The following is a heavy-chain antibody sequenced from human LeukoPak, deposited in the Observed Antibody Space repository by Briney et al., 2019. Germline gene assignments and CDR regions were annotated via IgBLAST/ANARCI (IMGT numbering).Heavy chain of an antibody. J-gene: IGHJ4*02. CDR1: GVSLSSFG. Sequence: GRSLRLPCEASGVSLSSFGMHWVRQAPGKGLEWVAAIWYDGYKKYYADSVRGRFTISRDMSKKTLYLEMNSLRVEDTATYYCAKEDYDSRGHLNGWGQGTLVTVSS. CDR2: IWYDGYKK. V-gene: IGHV3-33*03. D-gene: IGHD3-22*01. CDR3: AKEDYDSRGHLNG.